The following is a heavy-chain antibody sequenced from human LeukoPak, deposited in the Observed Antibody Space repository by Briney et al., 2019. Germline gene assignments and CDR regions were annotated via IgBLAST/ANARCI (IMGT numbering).Heavy chain of an antibody. CDR3: ARLLDNDSSGDPDTFDM. J-gene: IGHJ3*02. CDR1: GGSISRHF. CDR2: IHYSGRT. Sequence: SETLSLTCSVSGGSISRHFWRWIRQPPGKGLEWIAFIHYSGRTKYNPSLQSRVTISIDTSENNFSLRLTSVTAADTAVYYCARLLDNDSSGDPDTFDMWGQGTVVSVSS. D-gene: IGHD3-22*01. V-gene: IGHV4-59*11.